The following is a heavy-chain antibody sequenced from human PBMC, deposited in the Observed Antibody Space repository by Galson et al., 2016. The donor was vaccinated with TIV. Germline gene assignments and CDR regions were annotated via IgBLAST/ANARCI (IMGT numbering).Heavy chain of an antibody. Sequence: SLRLSCAASGFSFSSFAMSWVRQAPGKGLERVASISGSGGHTHYGDSVQGRFTISRDDSKNALYLQMNSLRADDTAVYYCAKSLFHTIEFGGLTVIFDYWGQGTLVTVSS. J-gene: IGHJ4*02. D-gene: IGHD3-16*02. CDR3: AKSLFHTIEFGGLTVIFDY. CDR1: GFSFSSFA. V-gene: IGHV3-23*01. CDR2: ISGSGGHT.